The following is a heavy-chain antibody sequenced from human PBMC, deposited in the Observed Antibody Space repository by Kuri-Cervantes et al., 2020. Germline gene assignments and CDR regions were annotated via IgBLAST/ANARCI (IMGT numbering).Heavy chain of an antibody. CDR1: GGSFGGYY. Sequence: SETLSLTCAVYGGSFGGYYWSWIRQPPGKGLEWIGEINHSGSTNYNPSLKSRVTISVDTSKNQFSLKLSSVTAADTAVYYCARYSMIKNWFDPWGQGTLVTVSS. CDR3: ARYSMIKNWFDP. J-gene: IGHJ5*02. V-gene: IGHV4-34*01. CDR2: INHSGST. D-gene: IGHD3-16*01.